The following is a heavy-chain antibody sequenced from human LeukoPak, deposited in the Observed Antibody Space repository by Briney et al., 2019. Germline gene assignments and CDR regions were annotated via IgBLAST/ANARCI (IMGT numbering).Heavy chain of an antibody. CDR2: IYPGDSDT. J-gene: IGHJ5*02. CDR1: GYSFTSYW. CDR3: ARHMQDYYDSSGYFGS. D-gene: IGHD3-22*01. V-gene: IGHV5-51*01. Sequence: GGSLEISCKGSGYSFTSYWIGWVRQMPGKGLGWVGIIYPGDSDTRYSPSFQGQVTISADKSISTAYLQWSSLKASDTAMYYCARHMQDYYDSSGYFGSWGQGTLVTVPS.